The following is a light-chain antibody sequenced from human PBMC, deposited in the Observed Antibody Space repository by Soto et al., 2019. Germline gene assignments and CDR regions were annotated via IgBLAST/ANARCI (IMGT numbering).Light chain of an antibody. Sequence: EIVFTQSPSTLSLSPGERATLSCRASQSIGSDLAWYQQQRGQAPRLLIYDASNRATGIPDRFSGSGSGTDFTLTISRLEPEDFAVYYCQQYGSSPLTFGGGTKVDIK. CDR3: QQYGSSPLT. CDR2: DAS. CDR1: QSIGSD. J-gene: IGKJ4*01. V-gene: IGKV3-20*01.